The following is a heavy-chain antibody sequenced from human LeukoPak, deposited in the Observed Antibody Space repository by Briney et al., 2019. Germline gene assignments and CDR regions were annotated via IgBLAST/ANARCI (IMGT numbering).Heavy chain of an antibody. D-gene: IGHD3-22*01. CDR2: IKEDGSEK. J-gene: IGHJ4*02. V-gene: IGHV3-7*01. Sequence: GSLRLSCAASGFHFSTYWMSWVRQAPGKGLEWVANIKEDGSEKYYGDSVKGRFTISRDNAKNSLYLQMNSLRAEDTAVYYCARDSSGYQWGQGTLVTVSS. CDR3: ARDSSGYQ. CDR1: GFHFSTYW.